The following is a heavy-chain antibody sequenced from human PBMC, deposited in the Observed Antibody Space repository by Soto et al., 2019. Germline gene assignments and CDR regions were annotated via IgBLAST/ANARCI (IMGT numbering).Heavy chain of an antibody. V-gene: IGHV4-39*02. CDR2: IYYSGST. CDR3: AREENLNSGFDY. CDR1: GGSISSSSYF. Sequence: SETLSLTCTVSGGSISSSSYFWAWIRQPPGKGLEWIGSIYYSGSTYYNPSLKSRITISVDTSRNQFSLKLSSVTAAETAVYYCAREENLNSGFDYWGQGTLVTVSS. D-gene: IGHD1-7*01. J-gene: IGHJ4*02.